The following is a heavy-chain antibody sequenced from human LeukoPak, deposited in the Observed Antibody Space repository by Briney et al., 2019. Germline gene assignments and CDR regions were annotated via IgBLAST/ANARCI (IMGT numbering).Heavy chain of an antibody. D-gene: IGHD1-26*01. Sequence: GGSLRLSCAASGFTFDGFAMHWVRQGLGKGLQWVSNISWNIGDIAYADSVKGRFTISRDNAKNSLYLQMNSLRAEDTAVYYCAKSMEPEELLGARGNAFDIWGQGTMVTVSS. V-gene: IGHV3-9*01. CDR1: GFTFDGFA. J-gene: IGHJ3*02. CDR2: ISWNIGDI. CDR3: AKSMEPEELLGARGNAFDI.